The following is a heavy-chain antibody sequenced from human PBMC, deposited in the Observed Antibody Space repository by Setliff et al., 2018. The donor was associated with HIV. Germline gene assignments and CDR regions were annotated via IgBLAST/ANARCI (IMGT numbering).Heavy chain of an antibody. CDR3: TRRGADSYYPRPLDV. J-gene: IGHJ6*04. Sequence: PSETLSLTCAVYGGSFSAYYWSWIRQTPGKGLEWIGEINHSGGTNYNPSLKSRVTMSVDTSKNQFSLKLSSVTAADTAIYYCTRRGADSYYPRPLDVWGKGTTVTVSS. V-gene: IGHV4-34*01. D-gene: IGHD3-10*01. CDR1: GGSFSAYY. CDR2: INHSGGT.